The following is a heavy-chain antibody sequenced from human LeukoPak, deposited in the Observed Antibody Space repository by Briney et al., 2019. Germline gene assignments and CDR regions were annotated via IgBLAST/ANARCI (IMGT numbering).Heavy chain of an antibody. CDR2: IHVNGDT. J-gene: IGHJ3*02. CDR1: GFIVSSNY. V-gene: IGHV3-66*01. D-gene: IGHD3-22*01. Sequence: PGGSLRLSCVASGFIVSSNYMSWVRQGPGKGLDWVSVIHVNGDTYYADSVKGRFTISRDYSKNTLYLQMNRLRAEDTAVYYCARDFHYYDSRGYYGKRNDAFDTWGQGTMVTVSS. CDR3: ARDFHYYDSRGYYGKRNDAFDT.